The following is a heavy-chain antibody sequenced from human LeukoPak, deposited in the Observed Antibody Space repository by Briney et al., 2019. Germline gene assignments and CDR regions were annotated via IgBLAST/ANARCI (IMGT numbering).Heavy chain of an antibody. CDR1: GFTFSDYY. Sequence: GGSLRLSCAASGFTFSDYYMSWIRQAPGKGLEWVSYISGSGTTIYYADSVKGRFTISRDNAKNSLYLQMNSLRAEDTAVYYCARDPFLTRNAFDIWGQGTMVTVSS. D-gene: IGHD4-11*01. CDR3: ARDPFLTRNAFDI. J-gene: IGHJ3*02. V-gene: IGHV3-11*01. CDR2: ISGSGTTI.